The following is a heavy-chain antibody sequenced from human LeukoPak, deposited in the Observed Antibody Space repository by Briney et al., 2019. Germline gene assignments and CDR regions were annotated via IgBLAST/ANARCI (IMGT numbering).Heavy chain of an antibody. V-gene: IGHV4-34*01. J-gene: IGHJ5*02. CDR3: ARLKLLWFGTKNWFDP. D-gene: IGHD3-10*01. Sequence: PSETLSLTCAVYGGSFSGYYWSWIRQPPGKGLEWIGEINHSGSTNYNPSLKSRVTISVDTSKNQFSLKLSSVTAADTAVYYCARLKLLWFGTKNWFDPWGQGTLVTVSS. CDR1: GGSFSGYY. CDR2: INHSGST.